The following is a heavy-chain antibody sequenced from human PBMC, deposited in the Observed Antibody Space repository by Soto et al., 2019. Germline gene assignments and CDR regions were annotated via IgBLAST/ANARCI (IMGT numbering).Heavy chain of an antibody. CDR2: IIPIFGTA. J-gene: IGHJ4*02. Sequence: SVKVSCKASGGTFSSYAISWVRQAPGQGLEWMGGIIPIFGTANYAQKFQGRVTITADESTSTAYMELSSLRSEDTAVYYCARIEYSSSPASDYWGQGTQVTVSS. CDR3: ARIEYSSSPASDY. V-gene: IGHV1-69*13. CDR1: GGTFSSYA. D-gene: IGHD6-6*01.